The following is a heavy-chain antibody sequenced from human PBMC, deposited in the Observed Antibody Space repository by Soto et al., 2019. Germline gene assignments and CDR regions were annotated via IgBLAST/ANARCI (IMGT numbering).Heavy chain of an antibody. CDR3: AREYGDYGVIDY. CDR1: GGSFSGYY. V-gene: IGHV4-34*01. Sequence: QVQLQQWGAGLLKPSETLSLTCAVYGGSFSGYYWSWIRQPPGKGLEWIGEINHSGSTNYNPSLNSRNTISVDTSKNQFSLKLSSVTAADTAVYYCAREYGDYGVIDYWGQGTLVTVSS. D-gene: IGHD4-17*01. J-gene: IGHJ4*02. CDR2: INHSGST.